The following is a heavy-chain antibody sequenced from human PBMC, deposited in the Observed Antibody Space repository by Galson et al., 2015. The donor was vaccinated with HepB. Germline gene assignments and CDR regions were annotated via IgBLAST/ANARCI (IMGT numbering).Heavy chain of an antibody. V-gene: IGHV1-69*13. CDR1: GGTFSSYA. CDR3: AGDRMYYYDSSGYEPHYYYYYGMDV. CDR2: IIPIFGTA. D-gene: IGHD3-22*01. Sequence: SVKVSCKASGGTFSSYAISWVRQAPGQGLEWMGGIIPIFGTANYAQKFQGRVTITADESTSTAYMELSSLRSEDTAVYYCAGDRMYYYDSSGYEPHYYYYYGMDVWGRGTTVTVSS. J-gene: IGHJ6*02.